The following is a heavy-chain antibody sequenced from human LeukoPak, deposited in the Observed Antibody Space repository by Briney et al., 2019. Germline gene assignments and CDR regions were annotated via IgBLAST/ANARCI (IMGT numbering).Heavy chain of an antibody. CDR2: MNPKSENT. D-gene: IGHD6-13*01. V-gene: IGHV1-8*01. J-gene: IGHJ3*01. Sequence: ALVKVSCKASGYTFPNYDVNWVRQATGQGLEWMGWMNPKSENTGYVQKFQGRVTMTSNTSISTAYMELSSLTSEDTAVYYCVRGGGRNSSWRLFWGQGTMVTVSS. CDR1: GYTFPNYD. CDR3: VRGGGRNSSWRLF.